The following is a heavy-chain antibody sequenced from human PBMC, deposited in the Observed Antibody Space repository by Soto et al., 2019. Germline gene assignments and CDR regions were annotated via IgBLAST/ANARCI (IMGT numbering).Heavy chain of an antibody. CDR1: GDSISRSDYY. D-gene: IGHD2-21*02. J-gene: IGHJ4*02. Sequence: QLQLQESGPGLVKPSETLSLTCTVSGDSISRSDYYWGWLRQPPGKELEWIGSIYYTGTTYFNPPFNTRVTLFVDTSKNQFSLKMTSLTATDTALYYCATVLSSGGPSTAFHSWGQGTLVTVSS. V-gene: IGHV4-39*01. CDR3: ATVLSSGGPSTAFHS. CDR2: IYYTGTT.